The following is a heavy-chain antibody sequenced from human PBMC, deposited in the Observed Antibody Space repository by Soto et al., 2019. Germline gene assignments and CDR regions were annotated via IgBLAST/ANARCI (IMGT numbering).Heavy chain of an antibody. Sequence: SQTLSLTCGISGDSFSSNSAAWNWIRQSPSRGLEWLGRTYYRSKWYNDYAVSVKSRITINPDTSKNQFSLQLNSVTPEDTAVYYCARDDLGYCSGGSCLQWFDPWGQGTLVTVSS. D-gene: IGHD2-15*01. CDR3: ARDDLGYCSGGSCLQWFDP. CDR2: TYYRSKWYN. V-gene: IGHV6-1*01. J-gene: IGHJ5*02. CDR1: GDSFSSNSAA.